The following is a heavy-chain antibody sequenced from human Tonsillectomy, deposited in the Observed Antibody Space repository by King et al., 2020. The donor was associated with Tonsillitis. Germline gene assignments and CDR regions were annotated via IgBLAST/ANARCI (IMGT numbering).Heavy chain of an antibody. D-gene: IGHD5-12*01. CDR3: ASRVDVVTATFFDY. Sequence: QLVQSGAEVKKPGSSVKVSCKPSGGTFNSYVVNWVRQAPGQGLEWMGGIIPLSGTANYAQKFQGRVTITADESTTSAYMELSSLRSADTAVYYCASRVDVVTATFFDYWGQGTLVTVSS. V-gene: IGHV1-69*01. CDR1: GGTFNSYV. CDR2: IIPLSGTA. J-gene: IGHJ4*02.